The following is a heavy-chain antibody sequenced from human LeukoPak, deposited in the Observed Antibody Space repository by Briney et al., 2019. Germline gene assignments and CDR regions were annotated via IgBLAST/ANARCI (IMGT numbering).Heavy chain of an antibody. Sequence: GGSLRLSCAASGFTFSNAWMSWVRQAPGKGLEWVSVLYGGGDKYYADSVKGRFTISGDNSKNTLYLQMNSLRAEDTAVYYCARDRRALDAFDIWGQGTMVTVSS. CDR3: ARDRRALDAFDI. V-gene: IGHV3-53*01. J-gene: IGHJ3*02. CDR2: LYGGGDK. CDR1: GFTFSNAW. D-gene: IGHD3-3*02.